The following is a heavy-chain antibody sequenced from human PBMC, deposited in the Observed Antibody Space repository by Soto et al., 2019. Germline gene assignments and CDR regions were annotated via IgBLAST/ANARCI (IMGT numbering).Heavy chain of an antibody. CDR2: IYYSGST. CDR1: GGSISSYY. D-gene: IGHD4-17*01. CDR3: ARHALYGDYANWFDP. J-gene: IGHJ5*02. Sequence: SETLSLTCTVSGGSISSYYWSWIRQPPGKGLEWIGYIYYSGSTNYNPSLKSRVTISVDTSKNQFSLKLSSVTAADTAVYYCARHALYGDYANWFDPWGQGTLVTISS. V-gene: IGHV4-59*08.